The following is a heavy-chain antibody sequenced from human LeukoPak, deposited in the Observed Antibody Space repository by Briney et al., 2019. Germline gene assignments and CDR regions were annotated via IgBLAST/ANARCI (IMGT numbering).Heavy chain of an antibody. J-gene: IGHJ4*02. Sequence: SETLSLTCTVSGGSISSYYWSWIRQPPGKGLEWIGYIYYNGSTNFNPSLKSRVTTSVDLSKKKFSLRLRSVTAADTAVYYCASLGFCSGSSCYSGTFDYWGQGILVTVSS. D-gene: IGHD2-15*01. CDR1: GGSISSYY. CDR2: IYYNGST. V-gene: IGHV4-59*01. CDR3: ASLGFCSGSSCYSGTFDY.